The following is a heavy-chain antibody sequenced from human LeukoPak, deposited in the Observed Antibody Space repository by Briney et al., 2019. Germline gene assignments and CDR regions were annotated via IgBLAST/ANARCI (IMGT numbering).Heavy chain of an antibody. CDR1: GGSISSSSYY. J-gene: IGHJ4*02. CDR2: IYYSGGT. CDR3: ARQTTYYDILTGYAPTLYFDY. Sequence: SETLSLTCTVSGGSISSSSYYWGWIRQPPGKGLEWIGSIYYSGGTYYNPSLKSRVTISVDTSKNQFSLKLSSVTAADTAVYYCARQTTYYDILTGYAPTLYFDYWGQGTLVTVSS. D-gene: IGHD3-9*01. V-gene: IGHV4-39*01.